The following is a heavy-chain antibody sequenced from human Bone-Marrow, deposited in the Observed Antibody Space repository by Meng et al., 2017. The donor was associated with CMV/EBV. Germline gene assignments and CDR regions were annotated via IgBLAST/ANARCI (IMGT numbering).Heavy chain of an antibody. V-gene: IGHV3-23*03. J-gene: IGHJ4*02. CDR1: GFTFSSYA. CDR3: VKDDSSGWGDY. D-gene: IGHD6-13*01. CDR2: LYGGGSGT. Sequence: GESLKISCAASGFTFSSYAMSWVRQAPGKGLEWVSVLYGGGSGTNYVDSVKGRFTISKDYSKNTLYLQMNSLRAEDTAVYYCVKDDSSGWGDYWGQGTLVTVSS.